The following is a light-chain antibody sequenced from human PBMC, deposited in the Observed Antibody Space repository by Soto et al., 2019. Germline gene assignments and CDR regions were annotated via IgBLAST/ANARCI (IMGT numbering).Light chain of an antibody. Sequence: VMTLSAGALSLHQGERATLSCRASRSVSSYLAWYQQKPGQAPRLLIYGASNRATGIPARFSGSGSGTEFTLTISSLQSEDFAVYYCQQYGSSPRTFGQGTKV. CDR2: GAS. V-gene: IGKV3-20*01. CDR3: QQYGSSPRT. CDR1: RSVSSY. J-gene: IGKJ1*01.